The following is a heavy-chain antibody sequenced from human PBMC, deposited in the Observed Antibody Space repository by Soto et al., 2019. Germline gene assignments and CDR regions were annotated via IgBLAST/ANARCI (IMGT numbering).Heavy chain of an antibody. Sequence: GGSLRLSCADSGFRVVKYAMNWVRQAEGGGLEWVSGFSGWGTRTYYGDSVEGRFTIPRDNPRDTMCLQMTSLTADGTAVYYCAKATTNGGWFNPFDSWGQGALVTVSS. J-gene: IGHJ4*02. CDR2: FSGWGTRT. V-gene: IGHV3-23*01. D-gene: IGHD6-19*01. CDR3: AKATTNGGWFNPFDS. CDR1: GFRVVKYA.